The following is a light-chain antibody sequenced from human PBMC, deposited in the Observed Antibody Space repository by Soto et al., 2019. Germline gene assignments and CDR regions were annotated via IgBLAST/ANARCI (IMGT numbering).Light chain of an antibody. CDR1: SSDVGGYNY. Sequence: QSVLTQPRSVSGSPGQSGTISCTGTSSDVGGYNYVSWYQQYPGKAPKLIIYDVSKRPSGVPDRFSGSKSGNTASLTISGLQAEDEADYYCCSYAGSYTLWVFGGGTKLTVL. J-gene: IGLJ3*02. CDR2: DVS. V-gene: IGLV2-11*01. CDR3: CSYAGSYTLWV.